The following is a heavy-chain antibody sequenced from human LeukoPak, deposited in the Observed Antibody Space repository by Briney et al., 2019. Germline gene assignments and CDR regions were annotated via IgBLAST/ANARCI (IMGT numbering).Heavy chain of an antibody. D-gene: IGHD6-13*01. CDR1: GFXFSNYW. Sequence: GGSLSLSCTASGFXFSNYWMSWVRQTPEKGLKWVANIKQDGSEKVYLDSVKGRFTISRDNAQTSLYLHMNSLRAEDTAVYYCARDPYSSSWSYGMDVWGQGTTVTVSS. J-gene: IGHJ6*02. CDR3: ARDPYSSSWSYGMDV. V-gene: IGHV3-7*05. CDR2: IKQDGSEK.